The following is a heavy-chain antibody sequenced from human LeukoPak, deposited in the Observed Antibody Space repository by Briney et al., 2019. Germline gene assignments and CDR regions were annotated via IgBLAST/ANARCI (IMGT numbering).Heavy chain of an antibody. D-gene: IGHD3-22*01. CDR3: AIEPRAPPDYYDSSGYPIIDY. J-gene: IGHJ4*02. CDR1: GFTFSSYA. Sequence: PGGSLRLSCAAPGFTFSSYAMSWVRQAPGKGLEWVSAISGSGGSTYYADSVKGRFTISRDNSKNTLYLQMNSLRAEDTAVYYCAIEPRAPPDYYDSSGYPIIDYWGQGTLVTVSS. V-gene: IGHV3-23*01. CDR2: ISGSGGST.